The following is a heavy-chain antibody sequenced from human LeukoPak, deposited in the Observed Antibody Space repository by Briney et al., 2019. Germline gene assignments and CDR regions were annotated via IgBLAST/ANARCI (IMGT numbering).Heavy chain of an antibody. CDR3: ARYDYSNYDFLSDYYYMDV. J-gene: IGHJ6*03. CDR1: GFTFSSYA. V-gene: IGHV3-7*01. Sequence: GGSLRLSCAASGFTFSSYAMHWVRQAPGKGLEWVANIKHDGSEKYYVDSVKGRFTISRDNAKNSLYLQMNSLRAEDTAVYYRARYDYSNYDFLSDYYYMDVWGKGTTVTVSS. CDR2: IKHDGSEK. D-gene: IGHD4-11*01.